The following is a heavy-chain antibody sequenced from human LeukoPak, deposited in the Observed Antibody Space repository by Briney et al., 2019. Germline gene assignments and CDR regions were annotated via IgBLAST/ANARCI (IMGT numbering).Heavy chain of an antibody. CDR2: IYYSGST. CDR1: GGSISSYY. D-gene: IGHD2-15*01. Sequence: PSETLSRTCTVSGGSISSYYWSWIRQPPGKGLEWIGYIYYSGSTNYNPSLKSRVTISVDTSKNQFSLKLSSVTAAGTAAYYCARDRPGSCSGGSCYSSYYYGMDVWGQGTTVTVSS. J-gene: IGHJ6*02. V-gene: IGHV4-59*01. CDR3: ARDRPGSCSGGSCYSSYYYGMDV.